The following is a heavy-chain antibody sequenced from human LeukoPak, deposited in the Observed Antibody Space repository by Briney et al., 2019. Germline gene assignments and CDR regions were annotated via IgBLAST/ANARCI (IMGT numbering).Heavy chain of an antibody. CDR1: GGTFSSYA. D-gene: IGHD1-26*01. CDR3: ARDRHSGSYYMDWFDP. J-gene: IGHJ5*02. CDR2: IIPIFGTA. V-gene: IGHV1-69*05. Sequence: SVKVSCKASGGTFSSYAISWVRQAPGQGLEWMGGIIPIFGTANYAQKFQGRVTITTDESTSTAYMELSSLGSEDTAVYYCARDRHSGSYYMDWFDPWGQGTLVTVSS.